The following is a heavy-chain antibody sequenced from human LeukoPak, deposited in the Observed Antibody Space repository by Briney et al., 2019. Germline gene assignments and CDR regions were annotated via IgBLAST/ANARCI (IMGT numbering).Heavy chain of an antibody. V-gene: IGHV1-18*01. J-gene: IGHJ4*02. CDR3: ARGRSAADDFDS. CDR2: ISSYNGQT. Sequence: RASVKVSCKTSGYIFTSYGISWVRQAPGQGLEWLGWISSYNGQTKYAQKVQGRITLTTQLSTSTAYMELRSLKSDDTAIYFCARGRSAADDFDSWGQGTLVTVSS. D-gene: IGHD6-13*01. CDR1: GYIFTSYG.